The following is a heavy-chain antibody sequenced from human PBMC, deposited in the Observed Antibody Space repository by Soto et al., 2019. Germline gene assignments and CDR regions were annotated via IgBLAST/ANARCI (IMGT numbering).Heavy chain of an antibody. CDR3: ARVSSSIVVVPDYGMDV. D-gene: IGHD2-2*01. CDR2: ISGKNGNT. J-gene: IGHJ6*02. CDR1: GYTFISHC. Sequence: ASVKVSCKASGYTFISHCMSWVRQAPVQGLEWMGWISGKNGNTKFAQKFQGRVTLTTDTSTSTAYMEVRSLRTDDTAVYYCARVSSSIVVVPDYGMDVWGQGTTVTVS. V-gene: IGHV1-18*04.